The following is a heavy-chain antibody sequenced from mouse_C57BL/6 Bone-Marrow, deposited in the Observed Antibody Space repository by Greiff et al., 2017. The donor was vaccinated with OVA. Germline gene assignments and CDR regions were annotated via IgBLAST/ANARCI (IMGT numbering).Heavy chain of an antibody. J-gene: IGHJ4*01. Sequence: QVQLQQSGAELARPGASVKLSCKASGYTFTSYGISWVKQRTGQGLEWIGEIYPRRGTTSYNEKFKGKATLTADKSSSTAYMELRSLTSEDSAVYFCARRGDYYAMDYWGQGTSVTVSS. CDR1: GYTFTSYG. CDR2: IYPRRGTT. CDR3: ARRGDYYAMDY. V-gene: IGHV1-81*01.